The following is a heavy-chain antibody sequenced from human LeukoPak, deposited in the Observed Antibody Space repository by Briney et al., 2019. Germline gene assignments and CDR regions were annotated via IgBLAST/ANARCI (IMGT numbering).Heavy chain of an antibody. CDR2: IKQDGSVE. CDR3: ARNYYYRFDY. V-gene: IGHV3-7*01. J-gene: IGHJ4*02. D-gene: IGHD3-10*01. Sequence: GGSLRLSCAASGFTFTNYWMTWVRQAPGKGLEWVANIKQDGSVENYVDSLRGRFTISRDNAKGSLYLQMNSLRAEDTAVYFCARNYYYRFDYWGQGTLVAVSS. CDR1: GFTFTNYW.